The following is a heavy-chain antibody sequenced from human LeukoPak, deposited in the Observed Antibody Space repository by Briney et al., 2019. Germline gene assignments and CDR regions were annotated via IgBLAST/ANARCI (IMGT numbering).Heavy chain of an antibody. V-gene: IGHV4-59*11. CDR3: ARVHYDILTCYYDFDY. D-gene: IGHD3-9*01. CDR2: IYYSGST. J-gene: IGHJ4*02. Sequence: SETLSLTCTVSGGSISSHCWSWIRQPPGKGLEWIGYIYYSGSTNYNPSLKSRVTISVDTSKNQFSLKLSSVTAADTAVYYCARVHYDILTCYYDFDYWGQGTLVTVSS. CDR1: GGSISSHC.